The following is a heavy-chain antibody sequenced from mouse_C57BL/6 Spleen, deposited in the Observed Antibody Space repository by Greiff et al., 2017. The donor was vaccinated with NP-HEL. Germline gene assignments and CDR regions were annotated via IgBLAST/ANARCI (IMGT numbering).Heavy chain of an antibody. CDR3: ARGKDFDY. CDR1: GYSITSGYY. CDR2: ISYDGSN. Sequence: VQLKQSGPGLVKPPQSLSLTCSVTGYSITSGYYWTWIRQFPGNKLEWMGYISYDGSNNYNPSLKNRISITRDTSKNQFFLKLNSVTTADTATYYCARGKDFDYWGQGTTLTVSS. J-gene: IGHJ2*01. V-gene: IGHV3-6*01.